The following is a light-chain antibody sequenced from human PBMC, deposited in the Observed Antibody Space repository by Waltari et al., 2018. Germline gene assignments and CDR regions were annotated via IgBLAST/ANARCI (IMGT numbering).Light chain of an antibody. CDR1: QSISSW. CDR2: KAS. CDR3: QQYNSYSKT. J-gene: IGKJ1*01. V-gene: IGKV1-5*03. Sequence: DIQMTQSPSTLSASVGDRVTITSRASQSISSWLAWYQQKPGKAPKILIYKASSLESGVPSRFSGSGSGTEFTLTISSLQPDDFATYYCQQYNSYSKTFGQGTKVEIK.